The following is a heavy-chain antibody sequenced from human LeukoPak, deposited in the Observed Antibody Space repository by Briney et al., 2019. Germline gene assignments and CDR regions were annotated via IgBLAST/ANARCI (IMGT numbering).Heavy chain of an antibody. CDR3: ARASLYSSPDY. J-gene: IGHJ4*02. V-gene: IGHV3-48*01. CDR1: GFTFSSYS. Sequence: GGSLRLSCVASGFTFSSYSMNWVRQAPGKGLEWVSYISSSSSTIYYADSVKGRFTISRDNAKNSLYLQMNSLRAEDTAVYYCARASLYSSPDYWGQGTLVTVSS. D-gene: IGHD5-18*01. CDR2: ISSSSSTI.